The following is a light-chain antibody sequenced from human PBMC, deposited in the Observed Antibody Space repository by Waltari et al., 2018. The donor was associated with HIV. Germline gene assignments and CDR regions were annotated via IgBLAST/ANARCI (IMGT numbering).Light chain of an antibody. CDR1: QSIGNS. J-gene: IGKJ2*01. Sequence: DIQMTQSPSSVSASVGDTVTITCRASQSIGNSLAWYQQRPGKAPTLLIYAASNLQGGVPSRFSGTGSETDYTLTISSLQAEDFATYHCQQAHSFPYTFGQGTKVDIK. CDR3: QQAHSFPYT. V-gene: IGKV1-12*01. CDR2: AAS.